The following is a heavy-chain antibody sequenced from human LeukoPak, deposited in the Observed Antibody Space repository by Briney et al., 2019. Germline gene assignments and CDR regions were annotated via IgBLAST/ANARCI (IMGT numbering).Heavy chain of an antibody. CDR2: ISGSGGST. V-gene: IGHV3-23*01. D-gene: IGHD6-13*01. CDR1: GFTFSSYA. Sequence: PGGSLRLSCAASGFTFSSYAMSWVRQAPGKGLEWVSAISGSGGSTYYADSVKGRFTISRDNSKNTLYLQMNSLRAEDTAVYYCAKDRGSSWLTYYFDYWGQGTLVTVSS. J-gene: IGHJ4*02. CDR3: AKDRGSSWLTYYFDY.